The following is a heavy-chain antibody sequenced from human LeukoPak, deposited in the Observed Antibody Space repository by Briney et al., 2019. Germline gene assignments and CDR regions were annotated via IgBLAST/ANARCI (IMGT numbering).Heavy chain of an antibody. D-gene: IGHD3-3*01. CDR2: IYYTGIT. CDR1: DGSITNYF. Sequence: SETLSLTCTVPDGSITNYFWSWIRQPPGKGPEWIAFIYYTGITNSNPSLKSRVTISMDTSKNQFSLNLSSVTAADTATYYCARHGRMVIMSKFSTGIDQWGQGTLVTVSS. V-gene: IGHV4-59*08. CDR3: ARHGRMVIMSKFSTGIDQ. J-gene: IGHJ5*02.